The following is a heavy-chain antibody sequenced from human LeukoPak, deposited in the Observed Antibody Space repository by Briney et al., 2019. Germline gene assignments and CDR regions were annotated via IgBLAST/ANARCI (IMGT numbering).Heavy chain of an antibody. CDR2: ISYDGSNK. D-gene: IGHD2-15*01. CDR3: ARDRGVVVVAALFDY. J-gene: IGHJ4*02. CDR1: GFTFSSYA. Sequence: GGSLRLSCAASGFTFSSYAMHWVRQAPGKGLEGVAVISYDGSNKYYADSVKGRFTISRDNSKNTLYLQMNSLRAEDTAVYYCARDRGVVVVAALFDYWGQGTLVTVSS. V-gene: IGHV3-30-3*01.